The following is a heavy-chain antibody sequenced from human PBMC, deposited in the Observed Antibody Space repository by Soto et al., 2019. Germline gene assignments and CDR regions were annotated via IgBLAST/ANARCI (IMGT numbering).Heavy chain of an antibody. CDR1: GYTLTELS. V-gene: IGHV1-24*01. CDR3: AGGTTQYDFWSGYSDYFDY. Sequence: ASVKVSCKVSGYTLTELSMHWVRQAPGKGLEWMGGFDPEGGDTNYAQKFQGWVTMTRDTSISTAYMELSRLRSDDTAVYYCAGGTTQYDFWSGYSDYFDYWGQGTLVTVSS. D-gene: IGHD3-3*01. J-gene: IGHJ4*02. CDR2: FDPEGGDT.